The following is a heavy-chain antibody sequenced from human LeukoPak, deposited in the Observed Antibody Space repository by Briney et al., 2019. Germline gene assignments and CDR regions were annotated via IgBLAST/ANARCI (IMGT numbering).Heavy chain of an antibody. V-gene: IGHV3-7*01. CDR1: GFTYSGHW. CDR2: INQGGSDK. D-gene: IGHD1-14*01. J-gene: IGHJ4*02. Sequence: GGSLRLSCAASGFTYSGHWMSWVREAPGKGLEWVANINQGGSDKYYVDSVKGRFTISRDNANNLLYLQMNSLRGEDTAVYYCTRDRSRAEDDWGQGTLVTVSS. CDR3: TRDRSRAEDD.